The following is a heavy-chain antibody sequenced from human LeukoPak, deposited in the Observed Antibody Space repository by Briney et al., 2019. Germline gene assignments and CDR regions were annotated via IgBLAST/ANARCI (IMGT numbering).Heavy chain of an antibody. CDR3: TTVVKTLRKQRLFSDAFAV. D-gene: IGHD6-19*01. CDR2: IIRKAEGGTT. J-gene: IGHJ3*01. V-gene: IGHV3-15*01. CDR1: GFTFRNAW. Sequence: AGGSLRLSCAPSGFTFRNAWMSGVPHAPERGLEGGVRIIRKAEGGTTDHAASGNGRFTISRDQSKNTLYLQMTSLKTADTSVNPCTTVVKTLRKQRLFSDAFAV.